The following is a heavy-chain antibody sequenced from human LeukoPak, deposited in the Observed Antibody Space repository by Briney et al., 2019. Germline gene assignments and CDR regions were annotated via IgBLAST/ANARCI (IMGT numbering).Heavy chain of an antibody. CDR3: ARARGGDQGWFDP. Sequence: SETLSLTCAVYGGSFSGYYWSWIRQPPGKGLEWIGEINHSGSTNYNPSLKSRVTISVDTSKNQFSLKLSSVTAADTAVYYCARARGGDQGWFDPWGQGTLVTVSS. D-gene: IGHD2-21*02. CDR1: GGSFSGYY. V-gene: IGHV4-34*01. CDR2: INHSGST. J-gene: IGHJ5*02.